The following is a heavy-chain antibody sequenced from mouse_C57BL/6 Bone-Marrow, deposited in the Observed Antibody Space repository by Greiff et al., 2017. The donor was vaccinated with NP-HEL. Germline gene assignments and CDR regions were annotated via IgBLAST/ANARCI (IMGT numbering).Heavy chain of an antibody. CDR1: GYTFTSYW. CDR2: IDPSDSET. J-gene: IGHJ4*01. CDR3: ARMSPGIMDY. V-gene: IGHV1-52*01. D-gene: IGHD1-1*01. Sequence: VQLQQPGAELVRPGSSVKLSCKASGYTFTSYWMHWVKQRPIQGLEWIGNIDPSDSETHYNQKFKDKATLTVDKSSSTAYMQLSSLTSEDSAVYYCARMSPGIMDYWGQGTSVTVSS.